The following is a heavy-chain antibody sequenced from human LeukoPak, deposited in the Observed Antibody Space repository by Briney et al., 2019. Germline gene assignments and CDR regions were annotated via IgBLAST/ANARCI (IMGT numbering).Heavy chain of an antibody. CDR2: ISGSGTST. J-gene: IGHJ4*02. CDR1: GFTFSSYA. D-gene: IGHD6-19*01. V-gene: IGHV3-23*01. Sequence: GGSLRLSCAASGFTFSSYAMSWVREAPGKGLEWVSGISGSGTSTYYADSVRGRFTISRDNSKNTLYLQMNSLRAEDTATYYCAKASNSGWYYFDYWGQGTLVTVSS. CDR3: AKASNSGWYYFDY.